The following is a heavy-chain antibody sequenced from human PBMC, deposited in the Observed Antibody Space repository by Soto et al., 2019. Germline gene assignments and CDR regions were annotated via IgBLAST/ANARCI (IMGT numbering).Heavy chain of an antibody. CDR1: GFTFSSYW. CDR2: INSDGSST. V-gene: IGHV3-74*01. CDR3: ARVYALKGYCSGGSCYDYGMDV. Sequence: GVSLRLSCAASGFTFSSYWMHWVRQAPGKGLVWVSRINSDGSSTSYADSVKGRFTISRDNAKNTLYLQMNSLRAEDTAVYYCARVYALKGYCSGGSCYDYGMDVWGQGTTVTVSS. J-gene: IGHJ6*02. D-gene: IGHD2-15*01.